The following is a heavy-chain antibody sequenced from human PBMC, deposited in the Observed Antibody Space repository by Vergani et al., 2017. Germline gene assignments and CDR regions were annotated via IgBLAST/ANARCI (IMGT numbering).Heavy chain of an antibody. CDR2: IQFDGSNQ. V-gene: IGHV3-30*02. CDR1: GFTLSNYA. CDR3: AKHFRGWGIDY. J-gene: IGHJ4*02. Sequence: QVQLVEPGGGVVQRGGSLRLSCAPSGFTLSNYAMHWIRQGPGKGLEFVAFIQFDGSNQYYADSVKGRFTLSRDFSKNTLYLQMNSLRTDDTATYYCAKHFRGWGIDYWGQGTQVIVSS. D-gene: IGHD3-16*01.